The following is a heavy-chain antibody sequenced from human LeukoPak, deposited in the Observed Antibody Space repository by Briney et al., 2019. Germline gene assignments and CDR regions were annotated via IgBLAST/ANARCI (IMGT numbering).Heavy chain of an antibody. CDR2: IGGRDGST. CDR3: AKGHYYGSGSLDY. Sequence: GGSLRLSCAASGFTFSSYGMSWVRQAPGKGLEWVSAIGGRDGSTYYADSVKGRFTISRDNSKDTLYVQMNSLRAEDTAVYYCAKGHYYGSGSLDYWGQGTLVTVSS. CDR1: GFTFSSYG. D-gene: IGHD3-10*01. V-gene: IGHV3-23*01. J-gene: IGHJ4*02.